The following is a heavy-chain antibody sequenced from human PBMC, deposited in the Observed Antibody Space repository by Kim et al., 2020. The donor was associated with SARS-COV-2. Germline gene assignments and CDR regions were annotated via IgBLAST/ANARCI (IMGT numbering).Heavy chain of an antibody. J-gene: IGHJ4*02. CDR3: ARDITLTTVTLGY. Sequence: ASVKVSCKASGYTFTSYTMNWVRQAPGQGLEWMGWINTNTGNPTYAQGFTGRFVFSLDTSVSTAYLQISSPKAEDTAVYYCARDITLTTVTLGYWGQGTLVTVSS. D-gene: IGHD4-17*01. V-gene: IGHV7-4-1*02. CDR1: GYTFTSYT. CDR2: INTNTGNP.